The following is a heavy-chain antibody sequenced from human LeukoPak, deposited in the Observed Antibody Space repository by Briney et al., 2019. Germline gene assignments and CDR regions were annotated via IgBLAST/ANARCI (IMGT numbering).Heavy chain of an antibody. CDR1: GFTFSSYE. CDR3: ARFYYDSSGYPIVDY. V-gene: IGHV3-48*03. J-gene: IGHJ4*02. Sequence: GGSLRLSCAASGFTFSSYEMNWVRQAPGKGLEWVSYISSSGSTIYYADSVKGRFSISRDNTKNSLYLQMNSLRAEDTAVYYCARFYYDSSGYPIVDYWGQGTLVTVSS. D-gene: IGHD3-22*01. CDR2: ISSSGSTI.